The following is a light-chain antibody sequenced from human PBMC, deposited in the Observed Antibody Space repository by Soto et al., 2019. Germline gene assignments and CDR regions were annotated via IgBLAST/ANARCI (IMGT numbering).Light chain of an antibody. CDR1: QSVSSSY. V-gene: IGKV3-20*01. J-gene: IGKJ5*01. CDR3: QQYRSWPS. Sequence: EIVLTQSPGTLSLSPGERATLSCRASQSVSSSYLGWYQQKPGQAPNLLIYDASNRATGVPARFSGSGSGTDFTLTISSLEPEDFAVYYCQQYRSWPSFGQGTRLEIK. CDR2: DAS.